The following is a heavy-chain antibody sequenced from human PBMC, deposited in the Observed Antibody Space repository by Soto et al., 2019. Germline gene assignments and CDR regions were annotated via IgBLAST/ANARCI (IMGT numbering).Heavy chain of an antibody. V-gene: IGHV3-30-3*01. J-gene: IGHJ4*02. CDR2: ISYDGSNK. Sequence: QVQLVESGGGVVQPGRSLRLSCAASGFTFSSYAMHWVRQAPGKGLEWVAVISYDGSNKYYADSVKGRFTISRDNSKNTLYLQMNSLRAEDTAVYYCVSHISPPPWGQGTLVTVSS. CDR1: GFTFSSYA. D-gene: IGHD2-21*01. CDR3: VSHISPPP.